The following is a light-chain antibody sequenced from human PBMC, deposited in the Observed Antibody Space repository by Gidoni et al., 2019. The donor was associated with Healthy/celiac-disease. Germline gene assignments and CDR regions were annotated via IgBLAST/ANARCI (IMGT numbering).Light chain of an antibody. Sequence: GDRVTSTCRASQSISSYLNWYQQKPGKAPKLLIYAASSLQSGVPSMFSGSGSGTDFTLTISSLQPEDFATYYCQQSYSTPQTFXQXTKVEIK. CDR1: QSISSY. J-gene: IGKJ1*01. CDR2: AAS. V-gene: IGKV1-39*01. CDR3: QQSYSTPQT.